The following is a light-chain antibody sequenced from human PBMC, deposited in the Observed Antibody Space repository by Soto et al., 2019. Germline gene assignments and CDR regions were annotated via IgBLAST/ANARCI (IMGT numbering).Light chain of an antibody. CDR2: GAS. CDR1: QSLTSDY. V-gene: IGKV3-20*01. J-gene: IGKJ1*01. Sequence: EIVLTQSPGTLSLSPGERATLSCRASQSLTSDYLAWYQQKPGQTPRLLIHGASSRATGMPDRFSGSGSGTDFTLTISRLEPEDSAVYYCQQSGRPFGQGTKVEIK. CDR3: QQSGRP.